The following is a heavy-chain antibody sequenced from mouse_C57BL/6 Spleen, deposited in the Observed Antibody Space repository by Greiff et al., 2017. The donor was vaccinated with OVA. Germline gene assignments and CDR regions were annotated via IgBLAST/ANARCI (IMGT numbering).Heavy chain of an antibody. CDR3: AGLGRDYYAMDY. CDR2: ISSGSSTI. J-gene: IGHJ4*01. Sequence: EVQGVESGGGLVKPGGSLKLSCAASGFTFSDYGMHWVRQAPEKGLEWVAYISSGSSTIYYADTVKGRVTISRDNAKNTLFLQMTSLRSEETAMYYCAGLGRDYYAMDYWGQGTSVTVSS. V-gene: IGHV5-17*01. D-gene: IGHD4-1*01. CDR1: GFTFSDYG.